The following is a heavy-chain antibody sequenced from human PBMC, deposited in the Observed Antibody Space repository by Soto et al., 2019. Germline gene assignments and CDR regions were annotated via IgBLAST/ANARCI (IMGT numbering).Heavy chain of an antibody. Sequence: PSETLSLTCTVSGGSISSGDYYWSWIRQPPGKGLEWIGYIYYSGSTYYNPSLKSRVTISVDTSKNQFSLKLSSVTAADTAVYYCAREGRLLGMDVWGQGTTVTVSS. V-gene: IGHV4-30-4*01. CDR3: AREGRLLGMDV. CDR1: GGSISSGDYY. J-gene: IGHJ6*02. CDR2: IYYSGST. D-gene: IGHD5-12*01.